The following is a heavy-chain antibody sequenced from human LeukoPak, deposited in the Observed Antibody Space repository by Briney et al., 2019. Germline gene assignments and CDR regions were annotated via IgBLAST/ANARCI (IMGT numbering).Heavy chain of an antibody. D-gene: IGHD3-16*01. CDR2: IYYSGST. V-gene: IGHV4-59*01. CDR1: GGSISSYY. J-gene: IGHJ6*04. Sequence: PSETLSLTCTVSGGSISSYYWSWIRQPPGKGLGWIGYIYYSGSTNYNPSLKSRVTISVDTSKNQFSLKLSSVTAADTAVYYCARSMITFGAPYYYYGMDVWGKGTTVTVSS. CDR3: ARSMITFGAPYYYYGMDV.